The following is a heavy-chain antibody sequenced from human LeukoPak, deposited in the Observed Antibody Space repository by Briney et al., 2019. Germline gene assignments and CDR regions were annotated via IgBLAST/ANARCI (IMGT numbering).Heavy chain of an antibody. J-gene: IGHJ3*02. Sequence: ASVKVSCKVSGYTLTELSMHWVRQAPGKGLEWMGGFDPEDGETIYAQKFQGRVTMTRNTSISTAYMELSSLRSEDTAVYYCARARFPDYYYDILTGYPHGGDAFDIWGQGTVVTVSS. CDR1: GYTLTELS. V-gene: IGHV1-24*01. CDR2: FDPEDGET. CDR3: ARARFPDYYYDILTGYPHGGDAFDI. D-gene: IGHD3-9*01.